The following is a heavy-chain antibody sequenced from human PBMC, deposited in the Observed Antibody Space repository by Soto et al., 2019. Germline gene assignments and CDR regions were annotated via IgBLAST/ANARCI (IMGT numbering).Heavy chain of an antibody. CDR1: GGSIRDSY. D-gene: IGHD6-19*01. V-gene: IGHV4-4*07. CDR2: IYGSGST. CDR3: ARDGGFSSGWTAYFDF. Sequence: SETLSLTCTVSGGSIRDSYWTWIRQPPGKGLEWIGRIYGSGSTNYNPSFKSRVNMSVDKSKNQFSLTLSLVTAADTAVYYCARDGGFSSGWTAYFDFWGPGTMVTVSS. J-gene: IGHJ4*02.